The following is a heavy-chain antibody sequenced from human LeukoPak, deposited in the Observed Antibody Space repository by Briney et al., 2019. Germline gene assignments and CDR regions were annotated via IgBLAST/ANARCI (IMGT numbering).Heavy chain of an antibody. J-gene: IGHJ3*02. CDR3: ARDPGAAAESGAFDI. V-gene: IGHV4-4*07. D-gene: IGHD6-13*01. CDR1: GGSISSYY. CDR2: IYTNGST. Sequence: SETLSLTCTVSGGSISSYYWSWIRQRAGKGLEWIGRIYTNGSTNYNPSLKSRVTMSVDTSKNQFSLKLSSVTAADTAVYYCARDPGAAAESGAFDIWGQGTMVTVSS.